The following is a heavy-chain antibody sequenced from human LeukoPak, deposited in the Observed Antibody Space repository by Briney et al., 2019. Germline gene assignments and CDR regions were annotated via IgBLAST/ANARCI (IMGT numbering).Heavy chain of an antibody. Sequence: SETLSLTCTASGGSISSGGYYWSWIRQHPGKGLEWIGYIYYSGSTYYNPSLKSRVTISVDTSKNQFSLKLSSVTAADTAVYYCARDRITELGSFEGGFDPWGQGTLVTVYS. CDR1: GGSISSGGYY. J-gene: IGHJ5*02. V-gene: IGHV4-31*03. CDR3: ARDRITELGSFEGGFDP. CDR2: IYYSGST. D-gene: IGHD1-14*01.